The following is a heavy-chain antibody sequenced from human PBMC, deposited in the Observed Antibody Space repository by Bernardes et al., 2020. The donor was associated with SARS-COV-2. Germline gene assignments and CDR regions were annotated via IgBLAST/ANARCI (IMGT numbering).Heavy chain of an antibody. J-gene: IGHJ4*02. V-gene: IGHV3-23*01. CDR3: VKAWFRTNMIFDY. Sequence: GGSLRLSCAASGFTFRDYAMNWVRQAPGKGLEWVSAITGSSDIIHYTDSVKGRFTISRDNSKNTLYLQMNSLRAEDTAVYYCVKAWFRTNMIFDYWGQGTLVTVSS. CDR2: ITGSSDII. CDR1: GFTFRDYA. D-gene: IGHD3-10*01.